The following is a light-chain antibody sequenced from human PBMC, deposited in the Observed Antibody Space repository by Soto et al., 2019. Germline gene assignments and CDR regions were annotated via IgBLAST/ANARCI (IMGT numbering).Light chain of an antibody. CDR2: KAS. V-gene: IGKV1-5*03. CDR3: QQYNSYSWT. J-gene: IGKJ1*01. Sequence: DIQMTQSPSTLSASVGDRVTITCRASQSISSWLAWYQQKPGKAPKLLIYKASTLESGVPSRFSGSGSGTEFTLTISSLQPDDIATYYCQQYNSYSWTFGHGTKVEIK. CDR1: QSISSW.